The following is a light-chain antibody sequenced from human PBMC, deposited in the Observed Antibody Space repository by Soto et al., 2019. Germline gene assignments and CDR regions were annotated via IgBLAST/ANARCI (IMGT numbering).Light chain of an antibody. V-gene: IGKV4-1*01. J-gene: IGKJ4*01. CDR2: WAS. CDR3: QQYYSTPS. CDR1: QSVLYSSNNKNY. Sequence: DIVMTQSPDSLAVSLGERATMNCKSSQSVLYSSNNKNYLAWYQQKPGEPPKLLIYWASTRESGVPDRFSGSGSGTDFTLTISSLQAEDVAVYYCQQYYSTPSFGGGTKVEIK.